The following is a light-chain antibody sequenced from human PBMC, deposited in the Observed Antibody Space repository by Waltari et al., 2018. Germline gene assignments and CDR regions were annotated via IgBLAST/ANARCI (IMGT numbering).Light chain of an antibody. CDR2: KVS. CDR3: VQGTHWPGFT. V-gene: IGKV2-30*02. CDR1: QSLVHSDGNTY. J-gene: IGKJ3*01. Sequence: DVVMTQSPLSLPVTLGQPASISCKSSQSLVHSDGNTYLSWFQQRPGQSPRRLFYKVSSRDSGVPDRFSGSGSGTDFTLKISRVEAEDVGVYYCVQGTHWPGFTFGPGTKVDIK.